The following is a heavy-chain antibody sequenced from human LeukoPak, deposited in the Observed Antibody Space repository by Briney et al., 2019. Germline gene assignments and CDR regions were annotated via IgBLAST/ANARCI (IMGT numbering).Heavy chain of an antibody. CDR1: GGSISSYY. J-gene: IGHJ5*02. CDR3: ARGGIVGATAHWFDP. D-gene: IGHD1-26*01. V-gene: IGHV4-59*01. Sequence: SETLSLTCTVSGGSISSYYWSWIRQPPGKGLEWIGYIYYSGSTNYNPSLKSRVTISVDTSKNQFSLKLSSVTAADTAVYYCARGGIVGATAHWFDPWGQGTLVTVSS. CDR2: IYYSGST.